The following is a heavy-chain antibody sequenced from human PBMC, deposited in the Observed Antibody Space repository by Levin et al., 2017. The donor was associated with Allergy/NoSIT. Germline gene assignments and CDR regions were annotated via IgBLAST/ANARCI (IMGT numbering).Heavy chain of an antibody. Sequence: SQTLSLTCAVYGGSFSGYYWSWIRQPPGKGLEWIGEINHSGSTNYNPSLKSRVTISVDTSKNQFSLKLSSVTAAETAVYYCARLRTYYDILTGYYSPYYFDYWGQGTLVTVSS. V-gene: IGHV4-34*01. D-gene: IGHD3-9*01. CDR1: GGSFSGYY. J-gene: IGHJ4*02. CDR2: INHSGST. CDR3: ARLRTYYDILTGYYSPYYFDY.